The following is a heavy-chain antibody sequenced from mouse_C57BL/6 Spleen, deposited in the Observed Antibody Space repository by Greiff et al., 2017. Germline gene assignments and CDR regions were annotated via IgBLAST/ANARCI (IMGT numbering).Heavy chain of an antibody. D-gene: IGHD3-2*02. Sequence: QVQLQQSGAELVRPGTSVKVSCKASGYAFTNYLIEWVKQRPGQGLEWIGVINPGSGGTNYNEKFKGKATLTADKSSSTAYMQLSSLTSEDSAVYFCARDSSGYDYAMDYWGQGTSVTVSS. CDR1: GYAFTNYL. J-gene: IGHJ4*01. CDR2: INPGSGGT. CDR3: ARDSSGYDYAMDY. V-gene: IGHV1-54*01.